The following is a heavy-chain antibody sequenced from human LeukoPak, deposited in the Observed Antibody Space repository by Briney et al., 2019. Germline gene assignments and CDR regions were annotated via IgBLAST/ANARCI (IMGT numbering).Heavy chain of an antibody. Sequence: PGGSLRLSCAASGFTFSSYAMRWVRQAPGEGLGWVSAISGSGGSTYYADSVKGRFTISRDNSKNTLYLQMNSLRAEDTAVYYCAKGELQFGFDYWGQGTLVTVSS. D-gene: IGHD3-10*01. CDR1: GFTFSSYA. CDR3: AKGELQFGFDY. V-gene: IGHV3-23*01. J-gene: IGHJ4*02. CDR2: ISGSGGST.